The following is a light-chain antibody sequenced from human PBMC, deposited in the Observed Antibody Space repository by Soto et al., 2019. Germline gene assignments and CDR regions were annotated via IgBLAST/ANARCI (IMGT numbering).Light chain of an antibody. CDR2: AAS. J-gene: IGKJ2*01. CDR1: RSFASSY. Sequence: EIVLTQSPATLSLSPGERATLSCRASRSFASSYLAWYQHKPGQAPRLLIYAASSRATGIPDRFIGSGSGTDLTLTISRLEDDDSAVYYCHQYDSSPPYTFGQGTKLEIK. CDR3: HQYDSSPPYT. V-gene: IGKV3-20*01.